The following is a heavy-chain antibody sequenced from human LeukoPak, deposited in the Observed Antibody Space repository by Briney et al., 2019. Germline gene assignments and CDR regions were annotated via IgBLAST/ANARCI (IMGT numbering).Heavy chain of an antibody. D-gene: IGHD3-22*01. V-gene: IGHV1-2*02. CDR1: GYTFTGYY. Sequence: GASVKVSCKASGYTFTGYYMHWVRQAPGQGLEWMGWINPNSDGTNYAQKFQGRVTMTRDTSISTAYMELSRLRSDDTAVYYCARGFNYYDSSGPDNWFDPWGQGTLVTVSS. J-gene: IGHJ5*02. CDR2: INPNSDGT. CDR3: ARGFNYYDSSGPDNWFDP.